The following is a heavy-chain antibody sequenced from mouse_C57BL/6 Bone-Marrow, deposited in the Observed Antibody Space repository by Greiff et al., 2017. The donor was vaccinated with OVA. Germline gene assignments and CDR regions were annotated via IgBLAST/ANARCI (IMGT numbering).Heavy chain of an antibody. CDR1: GFTFSDYG. V-gene: IGHV5-15*01. Sequence: EVKLVESGGGLVQPGGSLKLSCAASGFTFSDYGMAWVRQAPRTGPEWVAFISNLAYSIYYADTVTGRFTISRANAKNTLYLEMSSLRSEDTAMYYCARHGPYYYAMDYWGQGTSVTVSS. CDR3: ARHGPYYYAMDY. J-gene: IGHJ4*01. CDR2: ISNLAYSI.